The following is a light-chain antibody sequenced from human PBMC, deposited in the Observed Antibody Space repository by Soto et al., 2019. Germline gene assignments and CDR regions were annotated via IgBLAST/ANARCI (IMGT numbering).Light chain of an antibody. CDR3: QQLNSYPIT. CDR2: AAS. Sequence: DIQLTQSPSFLSASVGDRVTITCRASQGTSSFLAWYQQNPGKAPKLLIYAASTLQSGVPSRFSGSGSGTEFTLTITSLQPEDFATYYCQQLNSYPITFGQGTRLEIK. J-gene: IGKJ5*01. V-gene: IGKV1-9*01. CDR1: QGTSSF.